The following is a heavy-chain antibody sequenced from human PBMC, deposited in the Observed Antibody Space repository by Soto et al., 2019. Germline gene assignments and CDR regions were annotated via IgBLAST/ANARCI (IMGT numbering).Heavy chain of an antibody. Sequence: GALRLSCAASGFTFSSYSMNWVRQAPGKGLEWVSSISSSSSYIYYADSVKGRFTISRDNAKNSLYLQMNSLRAEDTAVYYCARGVPAADNWFDPWGQGTMVTVSS. CDR3: ARGVPAADNWFDP. D-gene: IGHD2-2*01. J-gene: IGHJ5*02. CDR1: GFTFSSYS. CDR2: ISSSSSYI. V-gene: IGHV3-21*01.